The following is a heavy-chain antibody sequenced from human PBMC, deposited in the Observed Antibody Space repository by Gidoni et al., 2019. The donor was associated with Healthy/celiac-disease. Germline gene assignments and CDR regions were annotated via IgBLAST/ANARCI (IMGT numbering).Heavy chain of an antibody. D-gene: IGHD3-3*01. CDR1: GFPFSSYA. CDR3: ARESSFWSGSYYFDY. J-gene: IGHJ4*02. V-gene: IGHV3-30-3*01. CDR2: ISYDGSNK. Sequence: QVQLVESGGGVVQPGRSLRLSCAASGFPFSSYAMHWVRQAPGKGLEWVAVISYDGSNKYYADSVKGRFTISRDNSKNTLYLQMNSLRAEDTAVYYCARESSFWSGSYYFDYWGQGTLVTVSS.